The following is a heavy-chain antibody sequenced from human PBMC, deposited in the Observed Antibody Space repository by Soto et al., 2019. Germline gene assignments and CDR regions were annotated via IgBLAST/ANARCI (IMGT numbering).Heavy chain of an antibody. CDR3: ARDML. V-gene: IGHV3-7*01. CDR1: GFIFSNYW. J-gene: IGHJ3*01. CDR2: IKQDGSEK. Sequence: PGGSLRLSCAASGFIFSNYWMSWVRQAPGKGLEWVANIKQDGSEKYYVDSVKGRFTISRDNAKNSLYLQMNSLRVEDTAVYYCARDMLWGPGTMVTVSS.